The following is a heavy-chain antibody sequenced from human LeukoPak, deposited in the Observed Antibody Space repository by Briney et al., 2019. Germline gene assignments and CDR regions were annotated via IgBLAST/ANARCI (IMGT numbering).Heavy chain of an antibody. Sequence: PGGSLRLSCAAAGFTLSSYGMNWVRQAPGKGLEWVSYISSTSTTMYYADSVKGRFTISRDNAKNSLFLQMYSLRDEDTAVYYCARGATGTTFDYWGQGTLVTVSS. D-gene: IGHD1-1*01. CDR3: ARGATGTTFDY. CDR2: ISSTSTTM. J-gene: IGHJ4*02. CDR1: GFTLSSYG. V-gene: IGHV3-48*02.